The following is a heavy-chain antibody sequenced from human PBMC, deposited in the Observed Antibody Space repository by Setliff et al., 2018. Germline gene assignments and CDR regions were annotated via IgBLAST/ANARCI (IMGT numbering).Heavy chain of an antibody. V-gene: IGHV3-23*01. Sequence: GGSLRLSCAGSGFTFSSYAMTWVRQAPGKGLERVSAISGRGDSTFYEDAVKGRFTISRDNSKNTLYLQMNSLRAEDTAVYYCARGRFGDAFDIWGQGTMVTVSS. CDR2: ISGRGDST. D-gene: IGHD3-16*01. CDR1: GFTFSSYA. J-gene: IGHJ3*02. CDR3: ARGRFGDAFDI.